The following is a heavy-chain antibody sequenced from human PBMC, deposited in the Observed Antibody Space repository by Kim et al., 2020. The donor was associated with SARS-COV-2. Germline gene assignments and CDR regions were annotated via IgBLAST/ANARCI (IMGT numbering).Heavy chain of an antibody. CDR2: ISGSGGST. D-gene: IGHD6-19*01. CDR3: AKNPRQWLVPGNWFDP. V-gene: IGHV3-23*01. Sequence: GGSLRLSCAASGFTFSSYAMSWVRQAPGKGLEWVSAISGSGGSTYYADSVKGRFTISRDNSKNTLYLQMNSLRAEDTAVYYCAKNPRQWLVPGNWFDPWGQGTLAT. CDR1: GFTFSSYA. J-gene: IGHJ5*02.